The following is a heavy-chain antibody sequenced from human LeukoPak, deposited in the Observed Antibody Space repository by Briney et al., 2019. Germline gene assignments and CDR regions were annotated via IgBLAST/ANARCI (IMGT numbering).Heavy chain of an antibody. V-gene: IGHV3-30*02. CDR1: GFTFSSDG. D-gene: IGHD6-13*01. J-gene: IGHJ6*03. CDR3: ARDISQQMYYMDV. Sequence: GGSLRLSCAASGFTFSSDGMHWVRQAPGKGLEWVAFIRYDGSNKYYADSVKGRFTISRDNSKNTLYLQMNSLRAEDTAVYYCARDISQQMYYMDVWGKGTTVTVSS. CDR2: IRYDGSNK.